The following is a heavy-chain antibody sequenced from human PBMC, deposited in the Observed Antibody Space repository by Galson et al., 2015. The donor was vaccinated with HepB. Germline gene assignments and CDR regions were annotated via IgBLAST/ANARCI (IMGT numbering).Heavy chain of an antibody. CDR3: ARLRFDYYDSSGHYFDY. Sequence: SLRLSCAASGFTVSSNYMSWVRQAPGKGLEWVLVIYSGGSTYYADSVKGRFTISRDNSKNTLYLQMNSLRAEDTAVYYCARLRFDYYDSSGHYFDYWGQGTLVTVSS. J-gene: IGHJ4*02. CDR1: GFTVSSNY. D-gene: IGHD3-22*01. V-gene: IGHV3-53*01. CDR2: IYSGGST.